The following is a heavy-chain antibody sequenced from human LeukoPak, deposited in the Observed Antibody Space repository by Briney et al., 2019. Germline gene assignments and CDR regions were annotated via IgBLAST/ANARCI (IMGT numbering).Heavy chain of an antibody. CDR3: ARRQYQLLFMVRTTFDY. CDR2: IYYSGST. D-gene: IGHD2-2*01. V-gene: IGHV4-39*07. CDR1: GGSISSSSYY. Sequence: PSETLSLTCTVSGGSISSSSYYWGWIRQPPGKGLEWIGSIYYSGSTYYNPSLKSRVTISVDTSKNQFSLKLSSVTAADTAVYYCARRQYQLLFMVRTTFDYWGQGTLVTVSS. J-gene: IGHJ4*02.